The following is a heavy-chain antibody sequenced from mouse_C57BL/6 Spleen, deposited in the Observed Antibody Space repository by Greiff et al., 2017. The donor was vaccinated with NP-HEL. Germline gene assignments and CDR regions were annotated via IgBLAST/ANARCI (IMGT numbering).Heavy chain of an antibody. CDR2: IRLKSDNYAT. CDR1: GFTFSNYW. J-gene: IGHJ4*01. Sequence: EVQLQQSGGGLVQPGGSMKLSCVASGFTFSNYWMNWVRQSPEKGLEWVAQIRLKSDNYATHYTESVKGRFNISRDDSKSSVYLQMNNLRAEDTGIYYCTVGYDYDVPYYYAMDYWGQGTSVTVSS. D-gene: IGHD2-4*01. V-gene: IGHV6-3*01. CDR3: TVGYDYDVPYYYAMDY.